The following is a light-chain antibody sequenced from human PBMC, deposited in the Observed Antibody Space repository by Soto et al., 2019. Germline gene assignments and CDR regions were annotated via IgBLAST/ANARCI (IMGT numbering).Light chain of an antibody. J-gene: IGKJ5*01. CDR3: QQHNNWPT. CDR2: GAS. V-gene: IGKV3-11*01. CDR1: ESVRTS. Sequence: ETVLTQSPGTLSLSPGERATLSCRASESVRTSLAWYQQKPGQAPSLLIYGASKRATGIPARFSGSGSGTDFTLTISSLDPEDFAVYFCQQHNNWPTFGQGTRLEIK.